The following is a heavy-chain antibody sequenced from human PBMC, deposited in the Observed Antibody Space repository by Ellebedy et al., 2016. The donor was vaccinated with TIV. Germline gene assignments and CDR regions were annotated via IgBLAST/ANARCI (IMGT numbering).Heavy chain of an antibody. D-gene: IGHD3-10*01. Sequence: GESLKISCAASGFTFSNAWMSWVRQAPGKGLEWVGRIKSKTDGGTTDYAAPVKGRFTISRDDSKNTLYLQMNSLKTEDTAVYYCFLWFGAYYYGMDVWGQGTTVTVSS. CDR2: IKSKTDGGTT. CDR1: GFTFSNAW. J-gene: IGHJ6*02. V-gene: IGHV3-15*01. CDR3: FLWFGAYYYGMDV.